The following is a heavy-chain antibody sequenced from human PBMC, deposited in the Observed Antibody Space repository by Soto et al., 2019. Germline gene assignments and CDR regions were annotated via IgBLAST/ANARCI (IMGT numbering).Heavy chain of an antibody. CDR1: GYTFTSYD. J-gene: IGHJ4*02. CDR3: ARSTNDYGDRH. Sequence: QVQLVQSGAEVKKPGASVKVSCKASGYTFTSYDINWVRQATGQGLEWMGWMNPNSGNTGYTQNFQGRVTMTRNTSISTAYMELSTMRSEDTAVDYCARSTNDYGDRHWGQGALVTVSS. D-gene: IGHD4-17*01. V-gene: IGHV1-8*01. CDR2: MNPNSGNT.